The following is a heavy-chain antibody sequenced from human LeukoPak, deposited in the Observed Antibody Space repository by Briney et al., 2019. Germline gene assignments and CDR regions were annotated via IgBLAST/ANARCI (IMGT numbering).Heavy chain of an antibody. Sequence: GGSLRLSCAAFGFTFSSYSMNWVRQAPGKGLEWVSSISSSSSYIYYADSVKGRFTISRDNGKNSLYLQMNSLRAEDTAVYYCARAGYSGYGDYWGQGTLVTVSS. CDR3: ARAGYSGYGDY. J-gene: IGHJ4*02. CDR1: GFTFSSYS. D-gene: IGHD5-12*01. V-gene: IGHV3-21*01. CDR2: ISSSSSYI.